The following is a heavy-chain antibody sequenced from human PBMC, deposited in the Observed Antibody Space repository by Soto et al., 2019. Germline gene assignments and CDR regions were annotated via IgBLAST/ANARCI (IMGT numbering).Heavy chain of an antibody. CDR1: GFTVSSNY. Sequence: EVQLVESGGGLVQPGGSLRLSCAASGFTVSSNYMSWVRQAPGKGLEWVSVIYSGGSTYYADSVKGRFTISRHNSKNTLYLQMNSLRAEATAVYYCASTLDGSGWPDGFDIRGQGRMVTVCS. D-gene: IGHD6-19*01. J-gene: IGHJ3*02. V-gene: IGHV3-53*04. CDR3: ASTLDGSGWPDGFDI. CDR2: IYSGGST.